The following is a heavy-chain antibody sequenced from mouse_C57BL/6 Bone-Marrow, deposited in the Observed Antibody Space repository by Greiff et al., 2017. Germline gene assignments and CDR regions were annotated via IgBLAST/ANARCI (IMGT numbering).Heavy chain of an antibody. CDR1: GFTFSSYG. D-gene: IGHD1-1*01. V-gene: IGHV5-6*01. Sequence: EVHLVESGGDLVKPGGSLKLSCAASGFTFSSYGMSWVRQTPDKRLEWVGTISSGGSYTYYPDSVKGRFTISRDNAKNTLFLQMSSLKSEDTAMYYCARHGNYVPYDAMDYWGQGTSVTVSS. CDR3: ARHGNYVPYDAMDY. J-gene: IGHJ4*01. CDR2: ISSGGSYT.